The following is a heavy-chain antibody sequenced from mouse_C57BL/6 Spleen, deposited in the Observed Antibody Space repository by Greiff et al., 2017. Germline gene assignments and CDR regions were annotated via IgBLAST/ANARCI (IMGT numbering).Heavy chain of an antibody. CDR3: ARDITTVVADY. D-gene: IGHD1-1*01. CDR2: ISDGGSYT. CDR1: GFTFSSYA. V-gene: IGHV5-4*01. Sequence: EVKLMESGGGLVKPGGSLKLPCAASGFTFSSYAMSWVRQTPETRLAWVATISDGGSYTYYPDNVKGRFTISRDNAKNNLYLQMSHLKSEDTAMYYCARDITTVVADYWGQGTTLTVSS. J-gene: IGHJ2*01.